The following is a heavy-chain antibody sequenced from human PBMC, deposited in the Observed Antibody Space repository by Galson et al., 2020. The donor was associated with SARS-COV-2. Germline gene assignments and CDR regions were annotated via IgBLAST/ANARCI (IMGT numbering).Heavy chain of an antibody. V-gene: IGHV4-30-4*01. J-gene: IGHJ4*02. D-gene: IGHD3-22*01. CDR2: IYYSGRT. Sequence: ETSETLSLTCTVSGGSISSGDYYWSWIRQPPGKGLEWIGYIYYSGRTYYNPSLKSRVTISVDTSKNQFSLKLSSVTAADTAVYYCARGRLDYYDSSGYPEGFDYWGQGTLVTVSS. CDR1: GGSISSGDYY. CDR3: ARGRLDYYDSSGYPEGFDY.